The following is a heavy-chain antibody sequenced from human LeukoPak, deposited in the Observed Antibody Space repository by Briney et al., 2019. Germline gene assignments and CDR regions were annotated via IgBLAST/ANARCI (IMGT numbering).Heavy chain of an antibody. CDR1: GGSISSYY. Sequence: SETLSLTCTVSGGSISSYYWSWIRQPPGKGLEWIGYIYYSGSTNYNPSLKSRVTISVDTSKNQFSLKLSSVTAADTAVYYCARGVGAAGKAEYFQHWGQGTLVTVSS. V-gene: IGHV4-59*12. CDR3: ARGVGAAGKAEYFQH. J-gene: IGHJ1*01. D-gene: IGHD6-13*01. CDR2: IYYSGST.